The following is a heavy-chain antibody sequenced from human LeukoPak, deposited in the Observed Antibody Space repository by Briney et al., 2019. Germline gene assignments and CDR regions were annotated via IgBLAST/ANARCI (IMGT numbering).Heavy chain of an antibody. D-gene: IGHD3-22*01. J-gene: IGHJ6*02. CDR2: IKPDGSEK. CDR3: ARDRFSDSSSMDV. CDR1: GFIFTDYW. V-gene: IGHV3-7*01. Sequence: GGSLRLSCAASGFIFTDYWMSWVRQAPGKGLEWVANIKPDGSEKYYVDSVKGRFTFSRDNAKNSLYLQMNSLRAEDTAVYYCARDRFSDSSSMDVWGQGTTVTVSS.